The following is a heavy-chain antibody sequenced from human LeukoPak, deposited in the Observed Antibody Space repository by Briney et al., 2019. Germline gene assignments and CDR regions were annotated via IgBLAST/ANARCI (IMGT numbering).Heavy chain of an antibody. J-gene: IGHJ4*02. CDR1: GFTFSNAW. Sequence: GGSLRLSCAASGFTFSNAWMSWVRQAPGKGLEWVSFVISSSSTIYYADSVKGRFTISRDNAKNSLYLQMNSLRDEDTAVYYCARSTGFSLDYWGQGTLVTVSS. CDR2: VISSSSTI. D-gene: IGHD2-8*02. CDR3: ARSTGFSLDY. V-gene: IGHV3-48*02.